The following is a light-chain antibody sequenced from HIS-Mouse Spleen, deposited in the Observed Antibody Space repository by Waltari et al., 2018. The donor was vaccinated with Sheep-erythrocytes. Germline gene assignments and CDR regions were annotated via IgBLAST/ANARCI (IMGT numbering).Light chain of an antibody. CDR1: ISDVGGYNY. Sequence: QSALTQPPSASGSPGQSVTISCTGTISDVGGYNYVSWYQQHPGKAPKLMIYEVSKRPSGVPDRFSGSKSGNTASLTVSGLQAEDEAEYYCSSYAGSNNYVFGTGTKVTVL. V-gene: IGLV2-8*01. CDR2: EVS. J-gene: IGLJ1*01. CDR3: SSYAGSNNYV.